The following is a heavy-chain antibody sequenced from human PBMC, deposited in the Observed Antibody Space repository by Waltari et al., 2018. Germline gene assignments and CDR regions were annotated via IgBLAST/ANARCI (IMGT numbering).Heavy chain of an antibody. J-gene: IGHJ6*02. V-gene: IGHV3-74*01. CDR2: INSDGSSR. Sequence: EEQLVESGGGLAQPGESLRLSCTASGFTFSRYWMDWVGQAPGKGLVWVSRINSDGSSRTYADSVKGRFTISRDNAKNTLYVQMNRLRAEDTAVYYCARVATKTYSSPVPGRPYYYGMDVWGQGTTVTVSS. CDR1: GFTFSRYW. CDR3: ARVATKTYSSPVPGRPYYYGMDV. D-gene: IGHD3-22*01.